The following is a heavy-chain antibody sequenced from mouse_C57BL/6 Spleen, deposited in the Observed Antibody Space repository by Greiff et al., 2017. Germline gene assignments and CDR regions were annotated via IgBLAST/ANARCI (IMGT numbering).Heavy chain of an antibody. D-gene: IGHD2-14*01. CDR3: ARVEVPYFDY. J-gene: IGHJ2*01. CDR2: INYDGSST. CDR1: GFTFSDCY. Sequence: EVMLVESEGGLVQPGSSMKLSCTASGFTFSDCYMAWVRQVPEKGLEWVANINYDGSSTYYLDSLKSRFIISRDNAKNILYLQMSSLKSEDTATYYCARVEVPYFDYWGQGTTLTVSS. V-gene: IGHV5-16*01.